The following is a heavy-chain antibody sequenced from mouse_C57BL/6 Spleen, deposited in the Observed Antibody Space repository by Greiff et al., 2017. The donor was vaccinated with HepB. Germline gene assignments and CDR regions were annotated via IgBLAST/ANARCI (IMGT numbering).Heavy chain of an antibody. Sequence: EVQLVESGGGLVQPGGSLKLSCAASGFTFSDYYMYWVRQTPEKRLEWVAYISNGGGSTYYPDTVKGRFTISRDNAKNTLYLQMSRLKSEDTAMYYCASSYYYGSSAYAMDYWGQGTSVTVSS. CDR2: ISNGGGST. CDR1: GFTFSDYY. CDR3: ASSYYYGSSAYAMDY. V-gene: IGHV5-12*01. D-gene: IGHD1-1*01. J-gene: IGHJ4*01.